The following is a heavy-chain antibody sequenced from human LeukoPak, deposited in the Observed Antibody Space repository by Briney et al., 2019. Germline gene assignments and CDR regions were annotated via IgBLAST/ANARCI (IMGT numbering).Heavy chain of an antibody. V-gene: IGHV3-30*02. CDR3: AKYGLPVAVY. D-gene: IGHD6-19*01. CDR2: IRYDGGNK. Sequence: PGGSLRLSCAASGFTFSSYAMHWVRQAPGKGLEWVAVIRYDGGNKYYADSVKGRFTISRDNSKNTLYLQMNSLRAEDTAVYYCAKYGLPVAVYWGQGTLVTVSS. J-gene: IGHJ4*02. CDR1: GFTFSSYA.